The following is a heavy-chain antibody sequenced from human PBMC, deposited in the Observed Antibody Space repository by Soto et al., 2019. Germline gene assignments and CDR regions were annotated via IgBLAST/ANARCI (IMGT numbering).Heavy chain of an antibody. D-gene: IGHD1-26*01. CDR2: ISSSSSYI. CDR3: ARDRIVGATFFYAFDI. Sequence: SLRLSCAASGFTFSSYSMNWVRQAPGKGLEWVSSISSSSSYIYYADSVKGRFTISRDNAKNSLYLQMNSLRAEDTAVYYCARDRIVGATFFYAFDIWGQGTMVTVSS. CDR1: GFTFSSYS. J-gene: IGHJ3*02. V-gene: IGHV3-21*01.